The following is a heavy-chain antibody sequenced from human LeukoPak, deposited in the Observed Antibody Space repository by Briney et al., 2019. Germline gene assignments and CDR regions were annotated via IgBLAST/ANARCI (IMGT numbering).Heavy chain of an antibody. J-gene: IGHJ4*02. D-gene: IGHD5-24*01. Sequence: PGGSLRLSCAASGFTVSSKYMSWVRQAPGKGLEWVSVIYGGGSTYYADSVKGRFTISRDNSKNTVYLQMNSLRAEDTAVYYCARESSGWLQLFDYWGQGTLVTVSS. CDR2: IYGGGST. CDR1: GFTVSSKY. V-gene: IGHV3-66*01. CDR3: ARESSGWLQLFDY.